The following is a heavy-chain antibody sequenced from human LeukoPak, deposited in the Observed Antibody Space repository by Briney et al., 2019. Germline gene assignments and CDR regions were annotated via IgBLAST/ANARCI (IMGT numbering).Heavy chain of an antibody. CDR3: ARRNSYYYYLDV. J-gene: IGHJ6*03. Sequence: PGGSLRLSCAASGFTFSNYGMNWVRQAPGKGLEWVSGITGNGGNRYYADSVKGRFTISRDNAKNSLYLQMNSLRAEDTAVYYCARRNSYYYYLDVWGKRTTVTISS. V-gene: IGHV3-21*04. CDR2: ITGNGGNR. CDR1: GFTFSNYG.